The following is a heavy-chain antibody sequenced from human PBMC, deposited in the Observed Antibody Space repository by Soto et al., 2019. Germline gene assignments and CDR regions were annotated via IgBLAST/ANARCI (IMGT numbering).Heavy chain of an antibody. CDR2: ISGSGGST. CDR3: AKDRGPYSSSSQGKKPMDV. J-gene: IGHJ6*02. Sequence: GGSLRLSCAASGFTFSSYAMSWVRQAPGKGLEWVSAISGSGGSTYYADSVKGRFTISRDNSKNTLYLQMNSLRAEDTAVYYCAKDRGPYSSSSQGKKPMDVWGQGTTVTVSS. CDR1: GFTFSSYA. D-gene: IGHD6-6*01. V-gene: IGHV3-23*01.